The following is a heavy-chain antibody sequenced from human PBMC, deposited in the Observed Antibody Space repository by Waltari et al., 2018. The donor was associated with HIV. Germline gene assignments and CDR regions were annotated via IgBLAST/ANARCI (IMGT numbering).Heavy chain of an antibody. CDR3: ARPRYSGYDYPTFLDY. CDR2: INTGGSSR. V-gene: IGHV3-11*01. D-gene: IGHD5-12*01. J-gene: IGHJ4*02. CDR1: GFTFSDYY. Sequence: QVQLVESGGGLVKPGGSLRLSCAASGFTFSDYYMSWVRQAPGKGLEWVLYINTGGSSRYYTDSVKGRFTISRDNAKNSLYLQMDNLRGEDTAVYYCARPRYSGYDYPTFLDYWGQGNPVTVSS.